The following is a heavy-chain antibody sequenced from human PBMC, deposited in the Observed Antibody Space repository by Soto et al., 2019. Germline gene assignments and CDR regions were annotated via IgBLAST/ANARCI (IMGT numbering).Heavy chain of an antibody. V-gene: IGHV1-18*01. CDR3: ARQADYDILTGYYNPRFDY. D-gene: IGHD3-9*01. CDR2: ISAYNGNT. CDR1: GYTFTSYG. J-gene: IGHJ4*02. Sequence: QVQLVQSGAEVKKPGASVKVSCKASGYTFTSYGITWVRQAPGQGLEWMGWISAYNGNTNYAQKLQGRVTMTRDTSTSTAYMDLRVLISDDTAVYYCARQADYDILTGYYNPRFDYWGQGTLCSVSS.